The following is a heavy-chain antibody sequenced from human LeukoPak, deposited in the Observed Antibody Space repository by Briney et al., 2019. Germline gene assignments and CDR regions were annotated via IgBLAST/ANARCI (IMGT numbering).Heavy chain of an antibody. V-gene: IGHV3-30-3*01. J-gene: IGHJ4*02. D-gene: IGHD2-2*01. Sequence: PGGSLRLSCAASGFTFSSYAMHWVRQAPGKGLEWVAVISYDGSNKYYADSVKGRFTISRDNSKNTLYLQMNSLRAEDTAVYYCHLPGYIVVVPAAMEIDYWGQGTLVTVSS. CDR3: HLPGYIVVVPAAMEIDY. CDR1: GFTFSSYA. CDR2: ISYDGSNK.